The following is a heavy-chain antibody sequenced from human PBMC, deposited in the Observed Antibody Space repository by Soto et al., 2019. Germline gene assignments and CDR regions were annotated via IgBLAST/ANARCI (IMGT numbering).Heavy chain of an antibody. CDR2: ISSSSSYI. Sequence: PGGSLRLSCAASGFTFSSYSMNWVRQAPGKGLEWVSSISSSSSYIYYADSVKGRFTISRDNAKNSLYLQMNSLRAEDTAVYYCARGRYCTNGVCLRPYFDYWGQGTLVTVSS. J-gene: IGHJ4*02. V-gene: IGHV3-21*01. D-gene: IGHD2-8*01. CDR1: GFTFSSYS. CDR3: ARGRYCTNGVCLRPYFDY.